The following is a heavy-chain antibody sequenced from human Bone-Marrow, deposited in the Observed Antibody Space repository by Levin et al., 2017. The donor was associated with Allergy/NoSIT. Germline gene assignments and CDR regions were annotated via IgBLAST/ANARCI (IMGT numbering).Heavy chain of an antibody. Sequence: PTGGSLRLSCAASGFTFSSYALSWVRQAPGKGLEWVSAISGSGDSAYYADSVKGRFTISRDNSRNTLHLQMNSLRAEDTAVYFCATYPPIAAAATGVGRYFQHWGQGTLVTVPS. V-gene: IGHV3-23*01. D-gene: IGHD6-13*01. CDR2: ISGSGDSA. CDR3: ATYPPIAAAATGVGRYFQH. J-gene: IGHJ1*01. CDR1: GFTFSSYA.